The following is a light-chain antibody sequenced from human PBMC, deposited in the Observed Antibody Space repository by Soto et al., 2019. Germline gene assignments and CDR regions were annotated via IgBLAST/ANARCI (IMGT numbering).Light chain of an antibody. V-gene: IGLV2-14*01. CDR1: TSDVGDYNS. CDR3: SSYTISTTWV. J-gene: IGLJ3*02. CDR2: EVS. Sequence: QSALTQPASVSGSPGQSITIYCTATTSDVGDYNSVSWYQQPPGKAPKLMIYEVSNRPSGVSDRFSGSKSGSTASLTISGLQAEDDADYYCSSYTISTTWVFGGGTKLTVL.